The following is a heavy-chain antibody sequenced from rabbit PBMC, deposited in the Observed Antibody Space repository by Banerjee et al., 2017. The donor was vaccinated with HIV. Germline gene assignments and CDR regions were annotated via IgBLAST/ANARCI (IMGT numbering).Heavy chain of an antibody. Sequence: QEQLVESGGGLVQPGGSLKLSCKASGFDFSSYGVSWVRQAPGKGLEWIGCINSSSRNVVYASWATGRFTISKTSSTTVTLQMTSLTAADTATYFCARDVTWGDWDLWGPGTLVTVS. V-gene: IGHV1S45*01. J-gene: IGHJ6*01. D-gene: IGHD4-1*01. CDR3: ARDVTWGDWDL. CDR1: GFDFSSYG. CDR2: INSSSRNV.